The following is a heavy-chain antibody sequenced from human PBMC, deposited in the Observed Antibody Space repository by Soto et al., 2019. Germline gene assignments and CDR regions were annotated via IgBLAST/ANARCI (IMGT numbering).Heavy chain of an antibody. Sequence: EVQLLESGGGLVQPGGSLRLSCVGSGFTFINYAMNWVRQTPGKGLEWVSGISGGGDRTFDADSVKGRFTISRDNSKNTVNLQMNSLRADDTAVYYCSRKVLGSTSRPDWWYVELWCRGTLVTVSS. CDR2: ISGGGDRT. CDR1: GFTFINYA. CDR3: SRKVLGSTSRPDWWYVEL. D-gene: IGHD2-2*01. V-gene: IGHV3-23*01. J-gene: IGHJ2*01.